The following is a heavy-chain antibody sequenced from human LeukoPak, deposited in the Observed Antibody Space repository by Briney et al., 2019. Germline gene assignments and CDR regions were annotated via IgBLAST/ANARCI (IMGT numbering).Heavy chain of an antibody. V-gene: IGHV3-33*06. CDR2: IWSDGTNQ. D-gene: IGHD4-11*01. Sequence: GRSLRLSCAAAGFTFSHYGMHWVRQAPGKGLDWLPFIWSDGTNQYYADSVKGRFTISRDDSGNTVYLQMNSLRPEDTAVYYCAKDAQRGFDYSNSLENWGQGTPVTVST. CDR3: AKDAQRGFDYSNSLEN. J-gene: IGHJ4*02. CDR1: GFTFSHYG.